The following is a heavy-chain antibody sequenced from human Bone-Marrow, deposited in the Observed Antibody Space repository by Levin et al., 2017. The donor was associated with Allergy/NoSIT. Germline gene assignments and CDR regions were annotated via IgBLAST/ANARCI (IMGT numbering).Heavy chain of an antibody. CDR1: GYTFTSYG. Sequence: ASVKVSCKASGYTFTSYGISWVRQAPGQGLEWMGWISAYNGNTNYAQKLQGRVTMTTDTSTSTAYMELRSLRSDDTAVYYCATGIVVVPAAMRGHYFDYWGQGTLVTVSS. CDR3: ATGIVVVPAAMRGHYFDY. J-gene: IGHJ4*02. V-gene: IGHV1-18*01. CDR2: ISAYNGNT. D-gene: IGHD2-2*01.